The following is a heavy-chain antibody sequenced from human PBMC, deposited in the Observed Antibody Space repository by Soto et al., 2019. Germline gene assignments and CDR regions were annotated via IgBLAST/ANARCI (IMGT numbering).Heavy chain of an antibody. Sequence: QVQLVQSGAEVKKPGASVKVSCKASGYTFTSYAINWVRQATGHGLEWMGWMHPKRGNTGYAQKFQGSATMTRNTSISTAYMEMSSLRSEDPAVYDCAREQTTIIMDVWGKGTTVTVSS. D-gene: IGHD3-9*01. J-gene: IGHJ6*04. CDR1: GYTFTSYA. CDR3: AREQTTIIMDV. V-gene: IGHV1-8*01. CDR2: MHPKRGNT.